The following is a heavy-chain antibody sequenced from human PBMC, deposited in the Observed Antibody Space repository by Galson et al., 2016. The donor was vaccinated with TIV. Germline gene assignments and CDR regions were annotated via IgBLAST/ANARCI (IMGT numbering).Heavy chain of an antibody. CDR2: INPSGGST. CDR3: ARVLEVAGTDY. V-gene: IGHV1-46*01. J-gene: IGHJ4*02. CDR1: GYTFTSYY. Sequence: SVKVSCKASGYTFTSYYMHWVRQAPGQGLEWMGIINPSGGSTSYAQKFQGRVTTTRDTSTSTVYMELSSLRSEDTAMYYCARVLEVAGTDYWGQGTLVTVSS. D-gene: IGHD6-19*01.